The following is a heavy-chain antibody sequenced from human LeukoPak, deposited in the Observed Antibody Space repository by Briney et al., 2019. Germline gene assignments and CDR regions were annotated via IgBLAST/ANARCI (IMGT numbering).Heavy chain of an antibody. J-gene: IGHJ4*02. CDR1: GFTFSSYN. Sequence: PGGSLRLSCAASGFTFSSYNMNWVRQAPGKGLEWVSSISTSSSYIYYADSVKGRFTISRDNAKNSLYLQMNSLRAEDTAVYYCAKHVLGVGFDYWGQGTLVTVSS. D-gene: IGHD1-26*01. CDR3: AKHVLGVGFDY. CDR2: ISTSSSYI. V-gene: IGHV3-21*01.